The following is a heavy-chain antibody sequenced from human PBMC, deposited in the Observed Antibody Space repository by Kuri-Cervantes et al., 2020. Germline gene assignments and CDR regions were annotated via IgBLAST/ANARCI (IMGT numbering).Heavy chain of an antibody. CDR3: ARTVTLVPAANNWFDP. CDR1: GYTFTGYY. V-gene: IGHV1-2*02. CDR2: INPNSGGT. D-gene: IGHD2-2*01. Sequence: ASVKVSCKASGYTFTGYYMHWVRQAPGQGLEWMGWINPNSGGTNYAQKFQGRVTISVDTSKNQFSLKLSSVTAADTAVYYCARTVTLVPAANNWFDPWGQGTLVTVSS. J-gene: IGHJ5*02.